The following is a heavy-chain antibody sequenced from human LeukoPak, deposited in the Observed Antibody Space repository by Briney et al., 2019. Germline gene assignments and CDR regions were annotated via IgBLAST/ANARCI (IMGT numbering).Heavy chain of an antibody. V-gene: IGHV1-18*04. CDR3: ARDTADSRNNNWFDP. D-gene: IGHD3-22*01. CDR1: GYTFTGYY. Sequence: ASVKVSCKASGYTFTGYYMHWVRQAPGQGLEWMGWISAYNGNTNYAQKLQGRVTMTTDTSTSTAYMELRSLRSDDTAVYYCARDTADSRNNNWFDPWGQGTLVTVSS. J-gene: IGHJ5*02. CDR2: ISAYNGNT.